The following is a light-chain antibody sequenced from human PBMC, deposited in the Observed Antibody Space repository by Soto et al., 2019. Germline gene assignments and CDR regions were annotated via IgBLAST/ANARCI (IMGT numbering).Light chain of an antibody. CDR3: SSYTSSSPSEV. V-gene: IGLV2-14*01. CDR2: DVS. J-gene: IGLJ1*01. Sequence: QSALTQPASVSGSPGQSITISCTGTSSDVGGYNYVSWYQQHPGKAPKLMIYDVSNRPSGVSNRFSGSKSGNTASLTISGLQAEDEADYCCSSYTSSSPSEVFVTGTKVTV. CDR1: SSDVGGYNY.